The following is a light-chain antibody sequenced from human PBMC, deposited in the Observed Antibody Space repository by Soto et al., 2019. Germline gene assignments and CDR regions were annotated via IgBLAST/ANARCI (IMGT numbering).Light chain of an antibody. Sequence: EIVLTQSPGTLSLSPGERATLSCRASQSVSNNYLAWYQQKPGQAPRLLIYGASSRATGIPDRFSGSGSGTDFTLTISRLEPEDFAVYFCQRYDNWPLTFGGGTKVGI. CDR3: QRYDNWPLT. CDR1: QSVSNNY. V-gene: IGKV3-20*01. CDR2: GAS. J-gene: IGKJ4*01.